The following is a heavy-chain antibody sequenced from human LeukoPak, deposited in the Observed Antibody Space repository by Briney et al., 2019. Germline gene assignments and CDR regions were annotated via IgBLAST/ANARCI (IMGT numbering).Heavy chain of an antibody. CDR2: MNPSGST. Sequence: SETLSLTCAVYGGSFSGYYWTWIRQTPEKGLEWIGEMNPSGSTNYKPSLKSRVTISVDTSKNQFSLELSSVTAADTAVYYCAGGRQDVTMIVVVMTAVSYYLDVWGKGTTVTVS. J-gene: IGHJ6*03. D-gene: IGHD3-22*01. V-gene: IGHV4-34*01. CDR3: AGGRQDVTMIVVVMTAVSYYLDV. CDR1: GGSFSGYY.